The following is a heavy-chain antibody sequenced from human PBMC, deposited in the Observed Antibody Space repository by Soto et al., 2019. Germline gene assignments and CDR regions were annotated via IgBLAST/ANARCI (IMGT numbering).Heavy chain of an antibody. Sequence: LSLTCAVYGGSFSGYYWSWIRQPPGKGLEWIGEINHSGSTNYNPSLKSRVTISVDTSKNQFSLKLSSVTAADTAVYYCARGDFWGGYYLPWYYFDYWGQGTLVTVSS. CDR2: INHSGST. J-gene: IGHJ4*02. D-gene: IGHD3-3*01. CDR3: ARGDFWGGYYLPWYYFDY. CDR1: GGSFSGYY. V-gene: IGHV4-34*01.